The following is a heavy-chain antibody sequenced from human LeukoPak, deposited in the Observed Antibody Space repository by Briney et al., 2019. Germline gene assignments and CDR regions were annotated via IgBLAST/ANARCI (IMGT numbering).Heavy chain of an antibody. CDR2: IYYSGST. J-gene: IGHJ6*02. CDR3: ARDSGYDRYYYYYGMDV. CDR1: GGSISSYY. D-gene: IGHD5-12*01. Sequence: TTSETLSLTCTVSGGSISSYYWSWIRQPPGKGLEWIGYIYYSGSTNYNPSLKSRVTISVDTSKNQFSLKLSSVTAADTAVYYCARDSGYDRYYYYYGMDVWGQGTTVTVSS. V-gene: IGHV4-59*01.